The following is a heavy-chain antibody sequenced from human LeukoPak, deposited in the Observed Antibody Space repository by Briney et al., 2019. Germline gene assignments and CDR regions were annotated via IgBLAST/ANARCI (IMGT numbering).Heavy chain of an antibody. CDR3: AKESTSYSSGWYYDY. J-gene: IGHJ4*02. CDR1: GFTFSTYG. CDR2: ISYDGSNK. D-gene: IGHD6-19*01. V-gene: IGHV3-30*18. Sequence: GGSLRLSCAASGFTFSTYGMHWVRQAPGNGLELVAVISYDGSNKYYADSVKGRFTISRDNSNNTLYLQMNSLRAEDTAVYYCAKESTSYSSGWYYDYWGQGTLVTVSS.